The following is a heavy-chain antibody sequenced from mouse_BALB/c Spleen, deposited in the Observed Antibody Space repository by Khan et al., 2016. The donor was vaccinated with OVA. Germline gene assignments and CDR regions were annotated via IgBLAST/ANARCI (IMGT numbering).Heavy chain of an antibody. CDR3: ARGTTASYWYFDV. CDR2: IHPSDSET. CDR1: GYSFTSYW. V-gene: IGHV1-61*01. D-gene: IGHD1-2*01. J-gene: IGHJ1*01. Sequence: QVQLKESGAELVRPGASVKLSCKASGYSFTSYWMNWMKQRPGQGLEWIGIIHPSDSETRLNQKFKDKATLTVDKSSSTAYMQLSSPTSEDSAVYYCARGTTASYWYFDVWGAWTTVTVSS.